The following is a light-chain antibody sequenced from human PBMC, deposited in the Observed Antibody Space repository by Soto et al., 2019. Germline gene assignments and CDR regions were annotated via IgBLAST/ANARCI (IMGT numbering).Light chain of an antibody. CDR2: WAS. Sequence: DIVMTQSPDSLAVSLGERATINCKSSRSVLYSSNNKNYLVWYQQKSGQPPKLLISWASIRESGVPDRFSGSGSGTDFTLTISSLQAQDVEVYYCQQYYSTPPTFGEGTKVDIX. CDR1: RSVLYSSNNKNY. CDR3: QQYYSTPPT. J-gene: IGKJ1*01. V-gene: IGKV4-1*01.